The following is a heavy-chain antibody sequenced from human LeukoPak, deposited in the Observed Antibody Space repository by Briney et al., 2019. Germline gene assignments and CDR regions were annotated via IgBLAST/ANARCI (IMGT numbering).Heavy chain of an antibody. V-gene: IGHV3-20*04. CDR1: GFTFDDYA. D-gene: IGHD6-6*01. J-gene: IGHJ4*02. CDR3: ARDRYSCSAGVFDY. Sequence: PGGSLRLSCSASGFTFDDYAMSWVRQAPGKGLEWVSGINWNGGSKGYADPVKGRFTISRDNAKNSLYLQMNSLRAEDTALCYCARDRYSCSAGVFDYWGQGTLVTVSS. CDR2: INWNGGSK.